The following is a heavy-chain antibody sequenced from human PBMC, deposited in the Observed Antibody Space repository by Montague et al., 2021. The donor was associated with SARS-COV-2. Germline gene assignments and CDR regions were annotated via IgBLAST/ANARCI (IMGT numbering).Heavy chain of an antibody. CDR2: IYDSGSI. CDR3: ARAGRVRFVEYGMDV. J-gene: IGHJ6*02. D-gene: IGHD3-3*01. Sequence: SETLSLTCTVSGASISRYYWSWIRQSPGKGLEWIGNIYDSGSINYKPSLKSRLTISVDTSKNQFSLKLSSVTAADTAMYYCARAGRVRFVEYGMDVWGQGTTVTVSS. CDR1: GASISRYY. V-gene: IGHV4-59*01.